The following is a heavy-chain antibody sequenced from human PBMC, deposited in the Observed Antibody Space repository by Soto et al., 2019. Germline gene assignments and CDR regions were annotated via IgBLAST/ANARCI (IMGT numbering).Heavy chain of an antibody. CDR2: INHSGST. V-gene: IGHV4-34*01. J-gene: IGHJ5*02. CDR3: ARGRYSSSRRWFDP. D-gene: IGHD6-6*01. Sequence: SETLSLTCAVYGGSFSGYYWSWIRQPPGKGLEWIGEINHSGSTNYNPSLKSRVTISVDTSKNQFSLKLSSVTAADTAVYYCARGRYSSSRRWFDPWGQGTLVTVSS. CDR1: GGSFSGYY.